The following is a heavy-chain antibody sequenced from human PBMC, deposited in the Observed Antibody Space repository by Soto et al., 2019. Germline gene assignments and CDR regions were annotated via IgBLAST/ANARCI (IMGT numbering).Heavy chain of an antibody. V-gene: IGHV6-1*01. Sequence: QVQLQQSGPGLVKPSQTLSLTCAISGDSASSDSAAWNWIRQSPSRGLEWLGRTYYRSKWYNDYAVSVNGRITINPDTSKNHFSLQLNSVTPEDTAVYYCVRSRVFIAVAGMATYYYYYGMDVWGQGTTVTVSS. D-gene: IGHD6-19*01. J-gene: IGHJ6*02. CDR3: VRSRVFIAVAGMATYYYYYGMDV. CDR2: TYYRSKWYN. CDR1: GDSASSDSAA.